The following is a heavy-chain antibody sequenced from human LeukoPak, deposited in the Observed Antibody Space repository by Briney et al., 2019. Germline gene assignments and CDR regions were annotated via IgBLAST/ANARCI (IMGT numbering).Heavy chain of an antibody. J-gene: IGHJ4*02. CDR2: IYSGGST. D-gene: IGHD5-24*01. Sequence: GGSLRLSCAASGFTVSSNYMSWVRQAPGKGLEWVSVIYSGGSTYYADSVKGRFTISRDNSKNTLYLQMNSLRAEDTAVYYCARGGRGATITNFDYWGQGTLVTVSS. CDR1: GFTVSSNY. CDR3: ARGGRGATITNFDY. V-gene: IGHV3-53*01.